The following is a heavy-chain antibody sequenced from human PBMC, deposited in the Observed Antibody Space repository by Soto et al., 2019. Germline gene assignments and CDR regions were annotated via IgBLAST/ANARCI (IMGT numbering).Heavy chain of an antibody. V-gene: IGHV2-5*02. J-gene: IGHJ4*02. Sequence: QITLNESGPTPVKPRHTLTLTCTFSGFSLTTSGVGVGWIRQSPGKAPEWLALIYWDDDNRYSPSLKSRLTITKDTSKNQVVLTMADLDPADTATYYCAHRVLRTVFGLVTTTAIYFDFWGQGTPVAVSS. D-gene: IGHD3-3*01. CDR2: IYWDDDN. CDR3: AHRVLRTVFGLVTTTAIYFDF. CDR1: GFSLTTSGVG.